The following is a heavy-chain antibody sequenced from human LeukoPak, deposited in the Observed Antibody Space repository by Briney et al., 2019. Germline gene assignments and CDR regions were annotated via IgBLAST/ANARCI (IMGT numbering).Heavy chain of an antibody. CDR1: GFTFTSYA. V-gene: IGHV3-23*01. CDR3: AKDGVGDSSGYYLLEH. CDR2: MSVSGGST. D-gene: IGHD3-22*01. J-gene: IGHJ1*01. Sequence: GGSLRLSCAASGFTFTSYAMSWVRQPPGKGLEWVSAMSVSGGSTYYADSVKGRFTVSRDNSKNTLYLEMKSLRGEDTAVYYCAKDGVGDSSGYYLLEHWGQGTLVTVSS.